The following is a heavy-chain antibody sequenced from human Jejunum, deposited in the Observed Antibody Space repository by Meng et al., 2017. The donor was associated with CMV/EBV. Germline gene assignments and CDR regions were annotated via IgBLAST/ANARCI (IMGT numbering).Heavy chain of an antibody. J-gene: IGHJ5*02. CDR2: IKTKIDGETT. CDR1: AW. CDR3: TTGHIAGRVTTYGAQA. Sequence: AWMSWVRQAPGIGLEFVGRIKTKIDGETTDYATPVEGRFTISRDDVESTVYLQMNGLKTEDTGMYYCTTGHIAGRVTTYGAQAWGQGTQVTVSS. D-gene: IGHD3-3*01. V-gene: IGHV3-15*01.